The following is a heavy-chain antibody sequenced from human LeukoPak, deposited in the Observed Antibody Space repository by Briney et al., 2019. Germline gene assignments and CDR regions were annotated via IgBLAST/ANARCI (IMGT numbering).Heavy chain of an antibody. CDR1: GYTFTSCA. CDR2: INAGNGNT. CDR3: ARDKCMQLWFFYY. D-gene: IGHD5-18*01. V-gene: IGHV1-3*01. J-gene: IGHJ4*02. Sequence: GASVKVSCKASGYTFTSCAMHWVRQAPGQRLEWMGWINAGNGNTKYSQKIQGRVTITRDTSASTAYMELRSVRSEDPAAYYCARDKCMQLWFFYYWGQGAQVTVSS.